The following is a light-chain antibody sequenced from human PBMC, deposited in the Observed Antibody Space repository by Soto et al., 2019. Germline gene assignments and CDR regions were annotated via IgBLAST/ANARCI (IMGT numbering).Light chain of an antibody. V-gene: IGKV1-39*01. Sequence: IQMTQSPSSLSASVGDRVTITCRASQSISTYLNWYQQKPGKAPKLLIYAASSLQRGVPSRFSGSGSGTDFTLTITSLQPEDFATYYCQQSYSAPGTFGQGTKLEIK. CDR1: QSISTY. CDR3: QQSYSAPGT. CDR2: AAS. J-gene: IGKJ2*01.